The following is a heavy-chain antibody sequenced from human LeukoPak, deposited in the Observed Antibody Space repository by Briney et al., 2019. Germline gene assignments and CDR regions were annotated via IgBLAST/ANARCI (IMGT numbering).Heavy chain of an antibody. Sequence: GGSLRLSCAASGFTFSSYEMNWVRQAPGKGLEWILHISTSGSTIHYADSVKGRFTISRDNAKNSLYLQMNSLRAEDTALYFCARDATTEPGTVYMDVWGKGTTVTISS. CDR3: ARDATTEPGTVYMDV. V-gene: IGHV3-48*03. CDR2: ISTSGSTI. CDR1: GFTFSSYE. D-gene: IGHD6-13*01. J-gene: IGHJ6*03.